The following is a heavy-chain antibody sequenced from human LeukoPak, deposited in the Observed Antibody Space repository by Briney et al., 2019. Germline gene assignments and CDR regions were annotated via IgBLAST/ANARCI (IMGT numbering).Heavy chain of an antibody. D-gene: IGHD3-3*01. V-gene: IGHV3-30*02. CDR3: AKDLTIFGVVSRNYYGMDV. J-gene: IGHJ6*02. CDR1: GFTFSSYG. Sequence: GGSLRLSCAASGFTFSSYGMHWVRQAPGKGLEWVAVIWYDGSNKYYADSVKGRFTISRDNSKNTLYLQMNSLRAEDTAVYYCAKDLTIFGVVSRNYYGMDVWGQGTTVTVSS. CDR2: IWYDGSNK.